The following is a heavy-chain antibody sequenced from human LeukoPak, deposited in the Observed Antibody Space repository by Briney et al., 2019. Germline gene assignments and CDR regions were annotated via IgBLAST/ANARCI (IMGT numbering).Heavy chain of an antibody. Sequence: GASVKVSCKASGGTFSSYAISWVRQAPGQGLEWMGRIIPILGIANYAQKFQGRVTITADKSTSTAYMELSSLRSEDTAVYYCAERIGLGAFDIWGQGTMVTVSS. D-gene: IGHD3-16*02. J-gene: IGHJ3*02. CDR3: AERIGLGAFDI. CDR2: IIPILGIA. V-gene: IGHV1-69*04. CDR1: GGTFSSYA.